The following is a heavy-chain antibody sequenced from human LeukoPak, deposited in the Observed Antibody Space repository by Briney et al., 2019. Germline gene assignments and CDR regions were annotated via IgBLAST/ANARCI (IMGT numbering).Heavy chain of an antibody. V-gene: IGHV3-66*01. CDR3: ARDLAVQQWLVGFDY. Sequence: PGGSLRLSCAASRFTVSSNYMSWVRPAPGKGLEWVSVIYSGGSTYYADSVKGRFTISRDNSKSTLYLQMNSLRAEDTAVYYCARDLAVQQWLVGFDYWGQGTLVTVSS. J-gene: IGHJ4*02. D-gene: IGHD6-19*01. CDR1: RFTVSSNY. CDR2: IYSGGST.